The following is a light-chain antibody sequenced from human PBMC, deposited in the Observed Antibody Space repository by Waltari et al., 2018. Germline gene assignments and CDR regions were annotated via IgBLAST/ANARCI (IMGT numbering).Light chain of an antibody. Sequence: AIQMTQSPSSLYASVGDRVTITCRASQDIGYDLGWYQQKPGKAPKVLIYDASSLQSGVPSRFSGSGSGTDFTLTITSLQPEDFATYYCLQDFHYLLSFGGGTKVEI. V-gene: IGKV1-6*02. CDR2: DAS. CDR3: LQDFHYLLS. J-gene: IGKJ4*01. CDR1: QDIGYD.